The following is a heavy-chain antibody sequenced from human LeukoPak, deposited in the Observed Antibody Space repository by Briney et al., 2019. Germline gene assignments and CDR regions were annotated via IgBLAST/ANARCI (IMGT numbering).Heavy chain of an antibody. Sequence: GRSLRLSCAASGFTFSSYAMSWVRQAPGKGLEWVSEISGSGGSTYYADSVKGRFTISRDNSKNTLYLQMNSLRAEDTALYYCAKDYYYDSSGYIPQWGQGTLVTVSS. CDR2: ISGSGGST. CDR3: AKDYYYDSSGYIPQ. D-gene: IGHD3-22*01. J-gene: IGHJ4*02. V-gene: IGHV3-23*01. CDR1: GFTFSSYA.